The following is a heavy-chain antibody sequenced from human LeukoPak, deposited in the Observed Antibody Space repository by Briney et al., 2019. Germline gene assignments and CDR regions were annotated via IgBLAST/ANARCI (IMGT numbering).Heavy chain of an antibody. D-gene: IGHD4-23*01. V-gene: IGHV3-64*01. CDR3: ARSTAFVVTPVDY. CDR2: ISSNGGST. J-gene: IGHJ4*02. Sequence: GGSLRLSCAASGFTFSSYATHWVRQAPGKGLEYVSAISSNGGSTYYANSVKGRFTISRDNSKNTLYLQMGSLRAEDMAVYYCARSTAFVVTPVDYWGQGTLVTVSS. CDR1: GFTFSSYA.